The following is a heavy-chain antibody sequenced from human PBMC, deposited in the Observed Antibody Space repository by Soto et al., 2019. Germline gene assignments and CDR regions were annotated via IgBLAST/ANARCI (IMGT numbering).Heavy chain of an antibody. J-gene: IGHJ4*02. Sequence: GGSLRLSCAASGFTFSSYGMHWVRQAPGKGLEWVAVIWYDGSNKYYADSVKGRFTISRDNSKNTLYLQMSSLRAEDTALYYCAKNQERELPRVIDFWGQGTLVTVSS. CDR2: IWYDGSNK. CDR3: AKNQERELPRVIDF. CDR1: GFTFSSYG. V-gene: IGHV3-33*06. D-gene: IGHD1-7*01.